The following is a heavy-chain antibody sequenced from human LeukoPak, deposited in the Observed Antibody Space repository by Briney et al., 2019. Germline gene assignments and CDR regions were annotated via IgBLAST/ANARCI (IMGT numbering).Heavy chain of an antibody. CDR3: ARRWPIVGTIDY. D-gene: IGHD2-21*01. Sequence: PSETLSLTCTVSGGSISSYYWRWIRQPPGKGLEWIGYIYYSGSTNYDPSLKSRVTISVDTSKNQFSLKLSSVTAADTAVYYCARRWPIVGTIDYWGQGTLVTVSS. CDR2: IYYSGST. V-gene: IGHV4-59*08. J-gene: IGHJ4*02. CDR1: GGSISSYY.